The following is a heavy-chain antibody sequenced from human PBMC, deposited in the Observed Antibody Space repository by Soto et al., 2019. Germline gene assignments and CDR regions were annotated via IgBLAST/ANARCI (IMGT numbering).Heavy chain of an antibody. Sequence: EVQLVESGGGLVKPGGSLRLSCAASGFTFSSYSMNWVRQAPGKGLEWVSSISSSSSYIYYADSVKGRFTISRDNAKNSLYLQMNSLRAEDTAVYYCARGQGGGSSWYMIGYWGRGTLVTVSS. CDR3: ARGQGGGSSWYMIGY. CDR1: GFTFSSYS. V-gene: IGHV3-21*01. J-gene: IGHJ4*02. CDR2: ISSSSSYI. D-gene: IGHD6-13*01.